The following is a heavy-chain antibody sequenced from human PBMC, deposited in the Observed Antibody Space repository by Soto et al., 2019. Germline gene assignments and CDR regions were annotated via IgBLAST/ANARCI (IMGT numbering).Heavy chain of an antibody. CDR1: GYTFTSYG. CDR3: ARDSGIAVAGYFDY. J-gene: IGHJ4*02. Sequence: ASVKVSCKASGYTFTSYGISWVRQAPGQGLEWMGWISAYNGNTNYAQKLQGRVTMTRDTSTGTVYMELSSLRSEDTAVYYCARDSGIAVAGYFDYWGQGTLVTVSS. CDR2: ISAYNGNT. D-gene: IGHD6-19*01. V-gene: IGHV1-18*01.